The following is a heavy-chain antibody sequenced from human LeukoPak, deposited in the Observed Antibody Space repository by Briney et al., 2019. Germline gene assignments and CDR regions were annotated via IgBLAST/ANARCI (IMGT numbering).Heavy chain of an antibody. V-gene: IGHV1-2*02. J-gene: IGHJ4*02. D-gene: IGHD1-7*01. CDR2: LNPDSAGT. CDR1: GYTFNGYY. Sequence: GASVKVSCKASGYTFNGYYMHWVRQAPGQGLEWMGWLNPDSAGTNYAQRFQGRVTMTRDPSISTAYMELSRLKSDDTAVYYCARGNWNYDLPGYYFDYWGQGTLVTVSS. CDR3: ARGNWNYDLPGYYFDY.